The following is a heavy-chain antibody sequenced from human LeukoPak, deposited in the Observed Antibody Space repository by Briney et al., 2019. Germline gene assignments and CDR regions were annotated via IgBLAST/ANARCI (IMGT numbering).Heavy chain of an antibody. D-gene: IGHD3-10*01. CDR3: ARDPITYYYGSGAQNWFDP. CDR1: GYTFTGYY. J-gene: IGHJ5*02. Sequence: ASVKVSCKASGYTFTGYYMHWVRQAPGQGLEWMGWINPNSGGTNYAQKFQGRVTMTRDTSISTAYMELSRLRSDDTAVYYCARDPITYYYGSGAQNWFDPWGQGTLVTVSS. CDR2: INPNSGGT. V-gene: IGHV1-2*02.